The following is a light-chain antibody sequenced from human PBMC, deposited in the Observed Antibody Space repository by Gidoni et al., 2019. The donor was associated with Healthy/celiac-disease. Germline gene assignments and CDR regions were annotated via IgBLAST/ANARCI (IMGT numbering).Light chain of an antibody. CDR1: QSVLYSSNNKNY. J-gene: IGKJ3*01. CDR3: QQYYSTPLFT. V-gene: IGKV4-1*01. CDR2: WAS. Sequence: DIVMTQSPDSLAVSLGERATINCKSSQSVLYSSNNKNYLAWYQQKPGQPPKLLIYWASTRESGVPDRFSGSGSCTDFTLTISSLQADDVAVYYCQQYYSTPLFTFGPXTKVDIK.